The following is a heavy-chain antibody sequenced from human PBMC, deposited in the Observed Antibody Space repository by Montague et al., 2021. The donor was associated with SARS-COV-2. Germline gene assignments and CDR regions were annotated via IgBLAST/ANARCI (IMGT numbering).Heavy chain of an antibody. CDR1: GDSVSSNSAA. D-gene: IGHD1-1*01. CDR3: AREGTVPGPRGIYFDD. J-gene: IGHJ4*02. CDR2: TYYRSKWYT. V-gene: IGHV6-1*01. Sequence: CAISGDSVSSNSAAWNWIRQSPSGGLEWLGRTYYRSKWYTDYAPSVKTRITITPDTSNNQFSLHLNSVTPGDTAVYYCAREGTVPGPRGIYFDDWGQGILVPVSS.